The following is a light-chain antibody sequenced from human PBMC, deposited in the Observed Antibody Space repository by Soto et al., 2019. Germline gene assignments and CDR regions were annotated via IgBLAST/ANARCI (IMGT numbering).Light chain of an antibody. CDR3: QQYSSYSRT. Sequence: DIQMTQSPYTLSASVGDRVTITCRASQGISTWLAWYQQKPGTAPKLLIYDASSLESGVPSRFSGSGSGTEFTLTISSLQPDDYATCYCQQYSSYSRTFGQGNKVELK. V-gene: IGKV1-5*01. J-gene: IGKJ1*01. CDR1: QGISTW. CDR2: DAS.